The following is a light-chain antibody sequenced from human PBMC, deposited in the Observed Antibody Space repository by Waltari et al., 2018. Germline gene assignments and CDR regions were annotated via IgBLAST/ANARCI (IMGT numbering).Light chain of an antibody. J-gene: IGKJ4*01. CDR2: GAA. Sequence: EIVLTQSPGTLSLSPGERATLSCRASQTLRTTYLAWYQQKPGQAPTLLIYGAASRATGIPDRFSGSESGTDVSLTISSLEPEDFAVYYCQQYDISPLTFGGGTKVEIK. V-gene: IGKV3-20*01. CDR1: QTLRTTY. CDR3: QQYDISPLT.